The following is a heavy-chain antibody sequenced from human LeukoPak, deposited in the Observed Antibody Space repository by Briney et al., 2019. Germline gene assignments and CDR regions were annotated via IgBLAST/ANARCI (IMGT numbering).Heavy chain of an antibody. V-gene: IGHV3-30*02. J-gene: IGHJ4*02. CDR2: IRYDGSNK. CDR1: GFTFSGYG. CDR3: AREGGIYYGDYQDYFDY. Sequence: HPGGSLRLSCAASGFTFSGYGMHWVRQAPGKGLEWVAFIRYDGSNKYYADSVKGRFTISRDNSKNTLYLQMNSLRAEDTAVYYCAREGGIYYGDYQDYFDYWGQGTLVTVSS. D-gene: IGHD4-17*01.